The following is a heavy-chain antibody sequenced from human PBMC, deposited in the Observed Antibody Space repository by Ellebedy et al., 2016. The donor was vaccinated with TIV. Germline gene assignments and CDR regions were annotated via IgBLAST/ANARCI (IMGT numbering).Heavy chain of an antibody. CDR3: AREEGSKGLDV. CDR1: GYTFTDYH. CDR2: INLYSGGT. Sequence: AASVKVSCKASGYTFTDYHMHWVRQAPGQGLEWIGRINLYSGGTAYARRFQGRVTMTRDTSINTADMELSSLRSDDTVVYFGAREEGSKGLDVWGQGTTVTVSS. J-gene: IGHJ3*01. V-gene: IGHV1-2*05.